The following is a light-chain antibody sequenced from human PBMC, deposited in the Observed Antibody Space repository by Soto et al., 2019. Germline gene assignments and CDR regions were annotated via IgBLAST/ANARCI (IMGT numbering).Light chain of an antibody. V-gene: IGKV3-20*01. J-gene: IGKJ1*01. Sequence: EIVLTQSPGTLSLSPGERATLSCRASQSVSSSYLAWYQQKPGQAPRLLIYGASSRATGIPDRFSGSGSGTDFTLTISRLEPEDFAVYYCQQYDSSPKTFGPGTKGDIK. CDR1: QSVSSSY. CDR3: QQYDSSPKT. CDR2: GAS.